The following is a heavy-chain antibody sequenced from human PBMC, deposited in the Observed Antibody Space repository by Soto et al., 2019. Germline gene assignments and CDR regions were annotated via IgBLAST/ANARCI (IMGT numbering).Heavy chain of an antibody. CDR3: AGYCSHGSCLTTFAFDI. J-gene: IGHJ3*02. D-gene: IGHD2-15*01. Sequence: GGSLRLSCAASGFTFSSYAMAWVRQAPGKGLEWVSGISGSAVSTNHADSVKGRFIISRDNSKNMVYLQMNSLRAEDTAVYYCAGYCSHGSCLTTFAFDIWGQGTTVTVSS. CDR1: GFTFSSYA. CDR2: ISGSAVST. V-gene: IGHV3-23*01.